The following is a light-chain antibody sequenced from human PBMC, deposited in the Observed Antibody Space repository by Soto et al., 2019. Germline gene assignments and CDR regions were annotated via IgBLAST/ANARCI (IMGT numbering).Light chain of an antibody. CDR2: EGS. V-gene: IGLV2-23*01. CDR1: SSDVGSYNL. J-gene: IGLJ2*01. Sequence: QSVLTQPASVSGSPGQSITISCTGTSSDVGSYNLVSWYQQHPGKAPKLMIYEGSKRPSGVSNRFSGSKSGNTASLTISGLQAEDEAASYCCSYAGSSTYVVFGGGTKVTVL. CDR3: CSYAGSSTYVV.